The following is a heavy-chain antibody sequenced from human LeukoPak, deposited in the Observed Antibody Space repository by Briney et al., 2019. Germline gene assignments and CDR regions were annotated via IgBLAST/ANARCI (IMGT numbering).Heavy chain of an antibody. CDR1: GGSISSYY. V-gene: IGHV4-59*01. CDR3: AGEFAYYYDSSGYYYAPNGFVY. J-gene: IGHJ4*02. D-gene: IGHD3-22*01. Sequence: SETLSLTCTVSGGSISSYYWSWIRQPPGKGLEWIGYIYHSGSTNYNPSLKSRVTISVDTSKNQFSLKLSSVTAADTAVYYCAGEFAYYYDSSGYYYAPNGFVYWGQGTLVTVSS. CDR2: IYHSGST.